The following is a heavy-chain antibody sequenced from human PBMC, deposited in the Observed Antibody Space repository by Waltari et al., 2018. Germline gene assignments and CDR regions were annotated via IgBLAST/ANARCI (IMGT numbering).Heavy chain of an antibody. J-gene: IGHJ3*02. Sequence: QVQLQESGPGLVKPSETLSLTCTVSGGSISSYYWSWIRQPPGKGLVWIGYIYTSGSTNYNPSLKSRVTISVDTSKNQFSLKLSSVTAADTAVYYCARGAEYYYDSSGYYYAGAFDIWGQGTMVTVSS. CDR1: GGSISSYY. V-gene: IGHV4-4*09. CDR3: ARGAEYYYDSSGYYYAGAFDI. D-gene: IGHD3-22*01. CDR2: IYTSGST.